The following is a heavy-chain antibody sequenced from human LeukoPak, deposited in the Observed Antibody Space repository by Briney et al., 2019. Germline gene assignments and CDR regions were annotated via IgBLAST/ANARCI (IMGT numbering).Heavy chain of an antibody. CDR1: GYPFDRYA. CDR3: ARDVNLKQLAD. J-gene: IGHJ4*02. Sequence: GGSLRLSCVASGYPFDRYAMHWVRQAPGKGLEWVAFIRYDGNKEDYADSVKGRFTVSKDNSKNTMYLQMNSLRPEDTAMYYCARDVNLKQLADWGQGTLATVSS. CDR2: IRYDGNKE. D-gene: IGHD1-1*01. V-gene: IGHV3-30*02.